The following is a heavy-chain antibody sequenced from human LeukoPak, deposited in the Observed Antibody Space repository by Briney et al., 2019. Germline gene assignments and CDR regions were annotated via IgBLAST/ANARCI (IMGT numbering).Heavy chain of an antibody. J-gene: IGHJ3*02. V-gene: IGHV4-39*01. Sequence: PSETLSLTCTVSGGSISSSSYYWGWIRQPPGKGLEWIGSIYYSGSTYYNPSLKSRVTISVDTSKNQFSLKLSSVTAADTAVYYCATLVTTGSMGAFDIWGQGTMVTVSS. CDR2: IYYSGST. CDR3: ATLVTTGSMGAFDI. CDR1: GGSISSSSYY. D-gene: IGHD4-17*01.